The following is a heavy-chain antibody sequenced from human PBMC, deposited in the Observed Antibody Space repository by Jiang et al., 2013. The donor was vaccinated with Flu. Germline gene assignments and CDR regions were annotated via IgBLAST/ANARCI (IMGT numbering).Heavy chain of an antibody. J-gene: IGHJ3*01. V-gene: IGHV3-23*01. Sequence: LVQPGGSLRLSCAASGFTFSSYAMSWVRQAPGKGLEWISAISGSGGSTYYADSVKGRFTISRDKSKNTLYLQMNSLKAEDTAVYHCAKVYRGNGDYHAFDFWGQGTVVTVSS. CDR2: ISGSGGST. CDR1: GFTFSSYA. CDR3: AKVYRGNGDYHAFDF. D-gene: IGHD4-17*01.